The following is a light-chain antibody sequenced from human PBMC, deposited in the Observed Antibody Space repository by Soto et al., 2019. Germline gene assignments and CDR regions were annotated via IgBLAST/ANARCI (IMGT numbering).Light chain of an antibody. CDR1: SSDIGAYDY. V-gene: IGLV2-14*01. J-gene: IGLJ1*01. CDR3: SSYTSSSTYV. Sequence: QSALTQPASVSGSPGQSIAISCTGTSSDIGAYDYVSWYQQHPGKAPKLMIYDVSNRTSGISNRFSGSKSGNTASLTISGLQAEDEADYYCSSYTSSSTYVFGKGTKVTVL. CDR2: DVS.